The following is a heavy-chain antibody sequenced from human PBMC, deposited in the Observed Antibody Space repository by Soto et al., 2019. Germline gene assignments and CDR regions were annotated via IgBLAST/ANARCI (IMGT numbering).Heavy chain of an antibody. V-gene: IGHV3-30*03. CDR1: GFTFSDYA. J-gene: IGHJ3*02. Sequence: GGSLRLSCAASGFTFSDYAMHWVRQAPGKRLEWVAAISDDGSKKFYAESVKGRFTISRDNSMNALYLQMNSLRIEDTAVYYCAHPRGYGVFDAYDIWGQGTLVTVSS. CDR3: AHPRGYGVFDAYDI. CDR2: ISDDGSKK. D-gene: IGHD4-17*01.